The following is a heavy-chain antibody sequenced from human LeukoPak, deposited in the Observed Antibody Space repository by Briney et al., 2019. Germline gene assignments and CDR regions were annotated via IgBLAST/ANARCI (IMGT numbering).Heavy chain of an antibody. CDR2: ISGSGGST. V-gene: IGHV3-23*01. D-gene: IGHD6-19*01. Sequence: GGSLRLSCAASGFTFSSYAMSWVRQAPGKGLEWVSAISGSGGSTYYADSVKGRFSISRDNSKNTLYLQMNSLRAEDTAVYYCAKAGWYDYYYGMDVWGQGTTVTVSS. J-gene: IGHJ6*02. CDR3: AKAGWYDYYYGMDV. CDR1: GFTFSSYA.